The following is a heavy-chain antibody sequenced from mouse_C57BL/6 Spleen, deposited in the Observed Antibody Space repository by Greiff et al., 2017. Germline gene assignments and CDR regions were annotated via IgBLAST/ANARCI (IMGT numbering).Heavy chain of an antibody. V-gene: IGHV1-82*01. J-gene: IGHJ2*01. CDR1: GYAFSSSW. Sequence: QVQLQQSGPELVKPGASVKISCKASGYAFSSSWMNWVKQRPGKGLEWIGRIYPGDGDTNYNGKFKGKATLTADKSSSTAYMQLSSLTSEDSAVYFCANYYGSRRYFDYWGQGTTLTVSS. CDR2: IYPGDGDT. D-gene: IGHD1-1*01. CDR3: ANYYGSRRYFDY.